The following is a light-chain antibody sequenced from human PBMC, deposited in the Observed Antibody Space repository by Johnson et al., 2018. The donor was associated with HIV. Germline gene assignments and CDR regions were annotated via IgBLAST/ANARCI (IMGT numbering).Light chain of an antibody. Sequence: QSVLTQPPSVSAAPGQRVTISCSGASSTFGNSYISWYQLLPGSPPKLLVFKNNERPSGIPDRFSGSNSGTSATLAITGLQTGDEADYYCATWDSSLSAVVFGTGTKVTVL. CDR1: SSTFGNSY. V-gene: IGLV1-51*02. CDR2: KNN. J-gene: IGLJ1*01. CDR3: ATWDSSLSAVV.